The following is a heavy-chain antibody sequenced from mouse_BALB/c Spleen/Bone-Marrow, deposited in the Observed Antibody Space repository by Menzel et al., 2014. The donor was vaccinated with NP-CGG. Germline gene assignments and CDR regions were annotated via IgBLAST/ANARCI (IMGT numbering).Heavy chain of an antibody. CDR2: IRNKANGYTT. J-gene: IGHJ1*01. V-gene: IGHV7-3*02. Sequence: DVQLQESGGGSVQPGGSLGLSCATSGFTFTDYYMSWVRQPPGKALEWLGFIRNKANGYTTEYSASVKGRFTISRDNSQRILYLQMNTLRAEDSATYYCARDENVGIYWYFDVWGAGTTVIVSS. CDR3: ARDENVGIYWYFDV. CDR1: GFTFTDYY.